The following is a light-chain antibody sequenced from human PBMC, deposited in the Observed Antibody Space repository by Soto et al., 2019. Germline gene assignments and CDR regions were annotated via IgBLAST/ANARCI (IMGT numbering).Light chain of an antibody. CDR3: QQYNSYSWT. V-gene: IGKV1-5*01. J-gene: IGKJ1*01. Sequence: DIQMTQSPSSLSASVGDRVTITCRASQSISSWLAWYQQKPGKAPKIXIYDASSLESGVPSRFRGSGSGTEFTLTISSLKPDDFETYYCQQYNSYSWTFGQGTKVDIK. CDR1: QSISSW. CDR2: DAS.